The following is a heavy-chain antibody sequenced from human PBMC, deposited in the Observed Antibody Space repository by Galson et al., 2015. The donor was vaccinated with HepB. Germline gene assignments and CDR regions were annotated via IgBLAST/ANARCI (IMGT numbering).Heavy chain of an antibody. D-gene: IGHD1-1*01. CDR1: GYTFNKYG. CDR2: ISGYNGDT. CDR3: ARDTVQTVITGNMIFDF. V-gene: IGHV1-18*01. Sequence: SVKVSCKASGYTFNKYGFRWVRQAPGQGLEWMGWISGYNGDTNLAQKFQGRVTLITDTYTTTSYMDLRSLKSDDTAVYYCARDTVQTVITGNMIFDFWGQGTLVTVSS. J-gene: IGHJ4*01.